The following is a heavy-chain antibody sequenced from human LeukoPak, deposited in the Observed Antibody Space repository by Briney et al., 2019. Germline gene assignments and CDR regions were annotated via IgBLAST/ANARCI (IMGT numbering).Heavy chain of an antibody. CDR2: INHDSGGT. CDR1: RYTFTGYH. D-gene: IGHD2-15*01. V-gene: IGHV1-2*06. CDR3: ARAYCSGGSCYWADWFDP. Sequence: ASVTVSCKASRYTFTGYHMHWVRQPPGQGRECMGRINHDSGGTNYAQKMQGRVTMTRDTSISTAYMELSRLRSDDTAVYYCARAYCSGGSCYWADWFDPWGQGTLVTVSS. J-gene: IGHJ5*02.